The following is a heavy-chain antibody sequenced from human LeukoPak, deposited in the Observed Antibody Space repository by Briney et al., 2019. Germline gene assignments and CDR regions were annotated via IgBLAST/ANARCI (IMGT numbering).Heavy chain of an antibody. V-gene: IGHV3-30*14. CDR2: ISYDGSNK. CDR1: GFTFSSYA. Sequence: PGGSLRLSCAASGFTFSSYAMHWVRQAPGKGLEWVAVISYDGSNKYYADSMKGRFTISRDNAENSLYLQMNSLRAEDTAVYYCARGTSSGYFQLYFDYWGQGTLVTVSS. J-gene: IGHJ4*02. CDR3: ARGTSSGYFQLYFDY. D-gene: IGHD3-22*01.